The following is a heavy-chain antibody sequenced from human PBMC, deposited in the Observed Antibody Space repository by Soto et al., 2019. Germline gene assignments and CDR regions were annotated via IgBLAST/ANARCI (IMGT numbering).Heavy chain of an antibody. CDR1: GGSISSYY. Sequence: SETLSLTCTVSGGSISSYYWSWIRQPPGKGLEWIGYIYYSGSTNYNPSLKSRVTISVDTSKNQFSLKLSSVTAADTAVYYCARTLAAAGTRYYYYGMDVWGQGTTVTVSS. CDR3: ARTLAAAGTRYYYYGMDV. V-gene: IGHV4-59*01. J-gene: IGHJ6*02. CDR2: IYYSGST. D-gene: IGHD6-13*01.